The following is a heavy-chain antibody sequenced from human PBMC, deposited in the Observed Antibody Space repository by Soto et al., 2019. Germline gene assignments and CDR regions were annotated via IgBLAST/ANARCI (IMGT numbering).Heavy chain of an antibody. J-gene: IGHJ4*02. CDR3: ACTAHSSGWYSGGFDY. D-gene: IGHD6-19*01. CDR1: GVSISSYY. Sequence: SETLSLTCTVSGVSISSYYWSWILQPPGKGLEWIGYIYYSGSTNYNPSLKSRVTISVDTSKNQFSLKLSSVTAADTAVYYCACTAHSSGWYSGGFDYWGQGTLVTVSS. CDR2: IYYSGST. V-gene: IGHV4-59*01.